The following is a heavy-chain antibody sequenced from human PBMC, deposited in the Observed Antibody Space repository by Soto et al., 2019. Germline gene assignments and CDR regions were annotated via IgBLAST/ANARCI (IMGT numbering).Heavy chain of an antibody. CDR2: IGHGGGT. J-gene: IGHJ4*02. V-gene: IGHV4-34*01. D-gene: IGHD3-16*01. CDR1: GGSFSGYY. CDR3: ARHGGYYFDY. Sequence: QVQLQQWGAGLLKTSETLSVTCAVYGGSFSGYYWSWIRQPPGEGLEWIGEIGHGGGTVYNPSLETQVTISEDSSNNQFSLKLDSVTAADTAVYYCARHGGYYFDYWGQGAPVTVSS.